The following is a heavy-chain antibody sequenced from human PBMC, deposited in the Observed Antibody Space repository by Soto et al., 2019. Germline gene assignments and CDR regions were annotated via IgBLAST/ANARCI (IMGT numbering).Heavy chain of an antibody. CDR3: ATRAGAPAD. Sequence: GGSLRLSCAASGFSFNTYWMSWIRQAPGKGLEWVANINEDGNKQNYVDSVRGRFTISRDNAKTSVHLQMNSLRVEDTAMYYCATRAGAPADWGQGTLVTVSS. CDR1: GFSFNTYW. J-gene: IGHJ4*02. CDR2: INEDGNKQ. D-gene: IGHD6-25*01. V-gene: IGHV3-7*01.